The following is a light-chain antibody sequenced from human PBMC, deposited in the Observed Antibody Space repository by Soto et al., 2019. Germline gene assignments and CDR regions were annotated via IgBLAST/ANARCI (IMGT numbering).Light chain of an antibody. CDR1: HDITNY. CDR2: DAF. CDR3: QQYDNLPYT. Sequence: DIQMTQSPSSLSASVGDRVTITCQASHDITNYLNWYQQKPGEPPKLLIYDAFHLETGVPSRFRGSGSGTDFTFTISSLQPEDIATYYCQQYDNLPYTFGQGTKLQIK. V-gene: IGKV1-33*01. J-gene: IGKJ2*01.